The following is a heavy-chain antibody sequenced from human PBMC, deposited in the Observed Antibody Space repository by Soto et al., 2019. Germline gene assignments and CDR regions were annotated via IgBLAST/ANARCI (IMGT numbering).Heavy chain of an antibody. D-gene: IGHD3-16*01. CDR1: GYTFTSYD. Sequence: QVQLVQSGAEVKKPGASVKVSCKASGYTFTSYDINWVRQATGQGLEWMGWMNPHSGNTGYAQKVQGRVTMPGTTPISTAYMGLSGLKSENTAVYYCAGGPPGGGYYYGMDVWGQGTTVTVSS. CDR2: MNPHSGNT. V-gene: IGHV1-8*01. CDR3: AGGPPGGGYYYGMDV. J-gene: IGHJ6*02.